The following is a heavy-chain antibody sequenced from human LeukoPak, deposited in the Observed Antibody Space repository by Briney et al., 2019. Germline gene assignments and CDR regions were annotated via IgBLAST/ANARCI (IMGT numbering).Heavy chain of an antibody. J-gene: IGHJ5*02. V-gene: IGHV4-34*01. CDR3: ARGFTIFGAVGHPTGLGWFDP. CDR2: INHSGST. D-gene: IGHD3-3*01. CDR1: GGSFSGYY. Sequence: SETLSLTCAVYGGSFSGYYWSWIRQPPGKGLEWIGEINHSGSTNYNPSLKSRVTISVDTSKNQFSLKLSSVTAADTAVYYCARGFTIFGAVGHPTGLGWFDPWGQGTLVTISS.